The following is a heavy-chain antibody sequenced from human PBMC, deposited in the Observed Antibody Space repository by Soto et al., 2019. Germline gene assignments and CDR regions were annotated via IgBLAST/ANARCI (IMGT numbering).Heavy chain of an antibody. J-gene: IGHJ4*02. Sequence: QVQLVESGGGLGKPGGSLRLSCAASGFTFSAYYMSWIRQAPGKGLEWISYISSSGDTGNYADSVKGRFTVSRDNAKNSLYLQMNSLRGVDTAVYYCARDRGAVVGQFFDYWGQGTLVTVSS. CDR2: ISSSGDTG. D-gene: IGHD6-19*01. CDR1: GFTFSAYY. CDR3: ARDRGAVVGQFFDY. V-gene: IGHV3-11*01.